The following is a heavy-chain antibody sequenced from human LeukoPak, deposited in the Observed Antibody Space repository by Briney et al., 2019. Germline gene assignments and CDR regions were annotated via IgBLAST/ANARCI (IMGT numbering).Heavy chain of an antibody. CDR3: ARHNIAAAGAAYWYFDL. V-gene: IGHV4-34*01. CDR2: INHSGST. CDR1: GGSISSYY. Sequence: SETLSLTCTVSGGSISSYYWSWIRQPPGKGLEWIGEINHSGSTNYNPSLKSRVTISVDTSKNQFSLKLSSVTAADTAVYYCARHNIAAAGAAYWYFDLWGRGTLVTVSS. D-gene: IGHD6-13*01. J-gene: IGHJ2*01.